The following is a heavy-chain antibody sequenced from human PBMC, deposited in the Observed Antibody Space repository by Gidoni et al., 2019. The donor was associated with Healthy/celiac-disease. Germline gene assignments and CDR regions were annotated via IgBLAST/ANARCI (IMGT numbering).Heavy chain of an antibody. CDR3: TRVPDYYYDSSGYSHAFDI. CDR1: GFTFGEYA. V-gene: IGHV3-49*03. D-gene: IGHD3-22*01. Sequence: EVQLVESGGGLVQQGRSMRLYCTASGFTFGEYAMSWFRQAPGKGLEWVGFIRSKAYGGTTEYAASVKGRFTISRDDSKSIAYLQMNSLKTEDTAVYYCTRVPDYYYDSSGYSHAFDIWGQGTMVTVSS. CDR2: IRSKAYGGTT. J-gene: IGHJ3*02.